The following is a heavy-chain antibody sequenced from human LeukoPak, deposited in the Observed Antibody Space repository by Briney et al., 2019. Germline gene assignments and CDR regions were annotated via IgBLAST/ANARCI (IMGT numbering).Heavy chain of an antibody. D-gene: IGHD3-22*01. CDR1: GGSISSSSYY. V-gene: IGHV4-39*07. CDR3: ARVGYYYDGAFDY. J-gene: IGHJ4*02. Sequence: SETLSLTCTVSGGSISSSSYYWGWIRQPPGKGLEGIGSIYYSGSTYYNPSLKSRVTISVDTSKNQFSLKLSSVTAADTAVYYCARVGYYYDGAFDYWGQGTLVTVSS. CDR2: IYYSGST.